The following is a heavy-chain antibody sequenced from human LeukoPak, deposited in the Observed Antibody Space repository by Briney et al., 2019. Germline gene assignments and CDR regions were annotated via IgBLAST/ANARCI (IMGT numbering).Heavy chain of an antibody. CDR1: GGSISSSTYY. Sequence: SETLSLTCTVSGGSISSSTYYWGWIRQPPGRGLEWIGNIYYSGSTDYNPSLKSRVTISVDRSKNQFSLKLSSVTAADTAVYYCARSDYYDSSGSGDAFDIWGQGTMVTVSS. J-gene: IGHJ3*02. D-gene: IGHD3-22*01. V-gene: IGHV4-39*07. CDR3: ARSDYYDSSGSGDAFDI. CDR2: IYYSGST.